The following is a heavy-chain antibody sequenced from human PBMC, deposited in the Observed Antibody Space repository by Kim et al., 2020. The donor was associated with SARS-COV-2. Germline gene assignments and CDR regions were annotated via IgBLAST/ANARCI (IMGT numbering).Heavy chain of an antibody. D-gene: IGHD6-13*01. CDR2: IYYSGST. Sequence: SETLSLTCTVSGGSISSSSYYWGWIRQPPGKGLEWIGSIYYSGSTYYNPSLKSRVTISVDTSKNQFSLKLSSVTAADTAVYYCARPTPGYSSSWRDYYYGMDVWGQGTTVTVSS. CDR1: GGSISSSSYY. V-gene: IGHV4-39*01. J-gene: IGHJ6*02. CDR3: ARPTPGYSSSWRDYYYGMDV.